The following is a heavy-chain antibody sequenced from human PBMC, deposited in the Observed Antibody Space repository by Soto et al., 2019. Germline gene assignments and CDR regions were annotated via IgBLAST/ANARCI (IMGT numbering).Heavy chain of an antibody. CDR2: IYYSGST. D-gene: IGHD3-10*01. Sequence: SLTCTVSGGSISSSSYYWGWIRQPPGKGLEWIGSIYYSGSTYYNPSLKSRVTISVGTSKNQFSLKLSSVTAADTAVYYCARLKMYYYGSGNNWFDPWGQGTLVTVSS. J-gene: IGHJ5*02. CDR1: GGSISSSSYY. CDR3: ARLKMYYYGSGNNWFDP. V-gene: IGHV4-39*01.